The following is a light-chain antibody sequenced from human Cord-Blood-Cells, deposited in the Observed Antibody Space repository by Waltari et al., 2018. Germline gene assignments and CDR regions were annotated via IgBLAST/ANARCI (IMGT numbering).Light chain of an antibody. Sequence: QSALTQPASVSGSPGQSITISSTGTSSDAGGYNYVSWYQQHPGKAPKLIIYDVSNRPSGVSNRFSGSKSGNTASLTISGLQAEDEADYYCSSYTSSSTRVFGGGTKLTVL. CDR3: SSYTSSSTRV. CDR2: DVS. V-gene: IGLV2-14*03. CDR1: SSDAGGYNY. J-gene: IGLJ3*02.